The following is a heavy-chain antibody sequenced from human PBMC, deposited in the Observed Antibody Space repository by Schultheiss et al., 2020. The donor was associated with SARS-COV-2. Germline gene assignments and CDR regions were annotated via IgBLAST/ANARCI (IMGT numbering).Heavy chain of an antibody. V-gene: IGHV4-34*01. D-gene: IGHD4-23*01. CDR3: ARGGYGGLLDY. CDR1: GGSFSGYY. CDR2: INHSGST. J-gene: IGHJ4*02. Sequence: SETLSLTCAVYGGSFSGYYWSWIRQPPGKGLEWIGEINHSGSTNYNPSLKSRVTISVDTSKNQFSLKLSSVTAADTAVYYCARGGYGGLLDYWGQGTLVTVSS.